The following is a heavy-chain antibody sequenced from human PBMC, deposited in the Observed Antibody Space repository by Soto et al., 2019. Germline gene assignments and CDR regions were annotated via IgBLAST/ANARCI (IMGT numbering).Heavy chain of an antibody. D-gene: IGHD5-12*01. CDR3: AKDEKRYSGYDPYYFDY. V-gene: IGHV3-9*01. CDR1: GFTFDDYA. J-gene: IGHJ4*02. Sequence: EVQLVESGGGLVQPGRSLRLSCAASGFTFDDYAMHWVRQAPGKGLEWVSGISWNSGSIGYADSVKGRFTISRDNAKNSLYLQMNRLRAEDTALYYCAKDEKRYSGYDPYYFDYWGQGTLVTVSS. CDR2: ISWNSGSI.